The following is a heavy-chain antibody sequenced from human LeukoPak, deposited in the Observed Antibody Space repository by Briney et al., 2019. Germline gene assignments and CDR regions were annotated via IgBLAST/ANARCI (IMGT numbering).Heavy chain of an antibody. CDR3: ARAASYNYNNRPYLFDS. J-gene: IGHJ4*02. V-gene: IGHV3-13*01. CDR2: IGAFGDT. CDR1: GFAFSSYD. D-gene: IGHD3-10*01. Sequence: GGSLRLSCAASGFAFSSYDMYWVRQASGKGLEWVSGIGAFGDTYYGVAVRGRFTISRDKAKNSLCLQMNSLGAGDTAVYFCARAASYNYNNRPYLFDSWGQGTLVAVSS.